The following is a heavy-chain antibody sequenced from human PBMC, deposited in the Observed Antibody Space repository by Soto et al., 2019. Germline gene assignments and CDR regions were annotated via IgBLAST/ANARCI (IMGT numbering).Heavy chain of an antibody. J-gene: IGHJ4*02. D-gene: IGHD1-26*01. Sequence: PGGSLRLSCAASGFTFTSAAVSWLRQAPGKGLEWVSTLSGSGATTYYADSVKGRFTISRDNSKNTLYLQMNSLRAEDTALYYCAKTRESGIYFYFDSWGQGALVT. CDR2: LSGSGATT. V-gene: IGHV3-23*01. CDR3: AKTRESGIYFYFDS. CDR1: GFTFTSAA.